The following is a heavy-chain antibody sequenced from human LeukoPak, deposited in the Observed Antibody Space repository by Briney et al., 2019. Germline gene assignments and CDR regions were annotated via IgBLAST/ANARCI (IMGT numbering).Heavy chain of an antibody. D-gene: IGHD6-19*01. Sequence: PGGSLRLSCAASGFTFSSYSMTWVRQAPGKGLEWVSAITSSGESTDYADSVKGRFTTSRDNSNNMLYLQMSSLRADDTAMYFCAKRSSSTSGYFDSWGQGILVTVSS. CDR3: AKRSSSTSGYFDS. CDR1: GFTFSSYS. CDR2: ITSSGEST. J-gene: IGHJ4*02. V-gene: IGHV3-23*01.